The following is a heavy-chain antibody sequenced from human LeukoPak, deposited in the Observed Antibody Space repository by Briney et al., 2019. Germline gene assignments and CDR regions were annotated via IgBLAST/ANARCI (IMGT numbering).Heavy chain of an antibody. CDR3: ARAPYDILTGQSYFDY. J-gene: IGHJ4*02. CDR2: IYYSGST. V-gene: IGHV4-59*01. Sequence: SETLSLTCTVSGGSISSYYWSWIRQPPGKGLEWIGYIYYSGSTNYNPSLKSRVTISVDTSKNQFSLKLSSVTAADTAVYYCARAPYDILTGQSYFDYWGQGTLVTVSS. CDR1: GGSISSYY. D-gene: IGHD3-9*01.